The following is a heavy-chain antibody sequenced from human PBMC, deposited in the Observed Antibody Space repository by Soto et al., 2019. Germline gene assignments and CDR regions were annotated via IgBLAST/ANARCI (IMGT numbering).Heavy chain of an antibody. CDR1: GGSISSGGYS. V-gene: IGHV4-30-2*01. CDR2: TYHSGST. J-gene: IGHJ5*02. Sequence: QLQLQESGSGLVKPSQTLSLTCAVSGGSISSGGYSWSWIRQPPGKGLEWIGYTYHSGSTYYNPSLKRRVTISVDRSKNQFSLKLSSVTAADTAVYYCASSQGYYDSSGYLFDPWGQGTLVTVSS. D-gene: IGHD3-22*01. CDR3: ASSQGYYDSSGYLFDP.